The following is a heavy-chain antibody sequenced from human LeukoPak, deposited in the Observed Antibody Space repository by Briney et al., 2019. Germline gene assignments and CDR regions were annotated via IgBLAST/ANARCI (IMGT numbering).Heavy chain of an antibody. CDR3: ARAPSVAYGGYNNWFDP. D-gene: IGHD3-10*01. V-gene: IGHV1-2*02. CDR2: INPNSGGT. J-gene: IGHJ5*02. CDR1: GYTFTGYY. Sequence: RASVKVSCKASGYTFTGYYMHWVRQAPGQGLEWMGWINPNSGGTNYAQKLQGRVTMTTDTSTSTAYMELRSLRSDDTAVYYCARAPSVAYGGYNNWFDPWGQGTLVTVSS.